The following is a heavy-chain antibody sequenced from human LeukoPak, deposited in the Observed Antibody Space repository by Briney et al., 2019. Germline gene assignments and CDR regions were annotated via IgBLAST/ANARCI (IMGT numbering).Heavy chain of an antibody. V-gene: IGHV4-59*08. CDR1: GRSISSYY. D-gene: IGHD6-19*01. CDR3: ARYGGSGWVIDN. J-gene: IGHJ4*02. Sequence: SETLSLTCTVSGRSISSYYWTWIRQPPGKGLGWVGYIYYTGATSYNPSLKSRVTISVDTSKKQFSLKLTSVTAADTAVYYCARYGGSGWVIDNWGQGTLVTVSS. CDR2: IYYTGAT.